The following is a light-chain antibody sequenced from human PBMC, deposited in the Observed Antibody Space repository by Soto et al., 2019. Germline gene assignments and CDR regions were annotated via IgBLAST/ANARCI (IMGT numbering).Light chain of an antibody. J-gene: IGLJ2*01. CDR2: DVS. CDR1: SSDVGGYNY. Sequence: QSALTQPASVSGSPGQSITISCTGTSSDVGGYNYVSWYQQHPGKAPKLMIYDVSDRPSGVSIRFSGSKSGNTAFLTISGLQAEDEADYYCSSFTSSTTVVFGGGTKLTVL. CDR3: SSFTSSTTVV. V-gene: IGLV2-14*01.